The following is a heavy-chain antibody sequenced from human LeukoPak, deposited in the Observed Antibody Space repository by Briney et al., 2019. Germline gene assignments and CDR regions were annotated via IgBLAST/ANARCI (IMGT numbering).Heavy chain of an antibody. J-gene: IGHJ4*02. CDR2: IYTSGST. CDR3: ARVPAAGTGPDY. V-gene: IGHV4-4*07. CDR1: GSSISSYS. D-gene: IGHD6-13*01. Sequence: SETLSLTCTVSGSSISSYSWSWIRQPAGKGLEWIGRIYTSGSTNYNPSLKSRVTISVDTSKNQFSLRLTSVTAADTAVYYCARVPAAGTGPDYWGQGTLVTVSS.